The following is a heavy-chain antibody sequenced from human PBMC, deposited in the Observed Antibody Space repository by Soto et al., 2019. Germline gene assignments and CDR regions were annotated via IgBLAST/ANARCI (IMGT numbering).Heavy chain of an antibody. D-gene: IGHD3-22*01. CDR2: IYPADSET. Sequence: GESLKISCKGSGYSFFSHWIGWVRQMPGKGLEWVGIIYPADSETRYSPSFQGQVTISVDKSINTAYLQWSSLKASDTAMYYCARRPWLSGYYDYWGQGTRVTVSS. J-gene: IGHJ4*02. V-gene: IGHV5-51*01. CDR1: GYSFFSHW. CDR3: ARRPWLSGYYDY.